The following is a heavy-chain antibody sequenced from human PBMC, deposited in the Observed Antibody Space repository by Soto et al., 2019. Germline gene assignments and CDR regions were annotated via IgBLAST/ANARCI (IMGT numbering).Heavy chain of an antibody. CDR1: GFTFSSYG. Sequence: GGSLRLSCAASGFTFSSYGMHWVRQAPGKGLEWVAVISYDGSNKYYADSVKGRFTISRDNSKNTLYLQMNSLRAEDTAVYYCAKEGPDDSSGSIDYWGQGTLVTVSS. CDR3: AKEGPDDSSGSIDY. D-gene: IGHD3-22*01. V-gene: IGHV3-30*18. CDR2: ISYDGSNK. J-gene: IGHJ4*02.